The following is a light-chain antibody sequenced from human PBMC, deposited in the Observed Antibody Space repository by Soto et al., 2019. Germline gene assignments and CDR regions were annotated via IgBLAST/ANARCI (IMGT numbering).Light chain of an antibody. Sequence: EIVMTQSPATLSVSPGERATLSCRASQSVSSNLAWYQQKPGQAPRLLIYGASTRATGIPARFSGSGSGTEFNLTISSLQSEDVAGYYCQQYNNWLTFGGGTKVEIK. CDR2: GAS. J-gene: IGKJ4*01. CDR1: QSVSSN. CDR3: QQYNNWLT. V-gene: IGKV3-15*01.